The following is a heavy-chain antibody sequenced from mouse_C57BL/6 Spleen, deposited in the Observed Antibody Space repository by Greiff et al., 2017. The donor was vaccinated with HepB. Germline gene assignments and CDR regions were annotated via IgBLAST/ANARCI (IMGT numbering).Heavy chain of an antibody. CDR3: ARVRGLRGAMDY. CDR2: ISDGGSYT. Sequence: EVMLVESGGGLVKPGGSLKLSCAASGFTFSSYAMSWVRQTPEKRLEWVATISDGGSYTYYPDNVKGRFTISRDNAKNNLYLQMSHLTSEDTAMYYCARVRGLRGAMDYWGQGTSVTVSS. CDR1: GFTFSSYA. D-gene: IGHD2-2*01. V-gene: IGHV5-4*03. J-gene: IGHJ4*01.